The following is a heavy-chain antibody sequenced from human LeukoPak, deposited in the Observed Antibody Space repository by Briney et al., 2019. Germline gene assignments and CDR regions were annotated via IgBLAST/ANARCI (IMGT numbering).Heavy chain of an antibody. CDR1: GFTFTRST. CDR3: AADGYTSAWSYY. J-gene: IGHJ4*02. D-gene: IGHD6-19*01. CDR2: IVVGSGNT. V-gene: IGHV1-58*02. Sequence: SVKVSCKASGFTFTRSTMQWVRQARGQRLEWIGWIVVGSGNTNYAQKFQGRVTITRDMSTSTAYMEVSSLRSEDTAVYYCAADGYTSAWSYYWGQGTLVTVSS.